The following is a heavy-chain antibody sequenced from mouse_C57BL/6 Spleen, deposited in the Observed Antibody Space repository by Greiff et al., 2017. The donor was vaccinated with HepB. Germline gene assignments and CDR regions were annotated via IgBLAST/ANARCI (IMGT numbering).Heavy chain of an antibody. J-gene: IGHJ1*03. CDR2: ISSGSSTI. CDR3: ARLYYYGSSYPWYFDV. Sequence: EVMLVESGGGLVKPGGSLKLSCAASGFTFSDYGMHWVRQAPEKGLEWVAYISSGSSTIYYADTVKGRFTIPRDNAKNTLFLQMTSLRSEDTAMYYCARLYYYGSSYPWYFDVWGTGTTVTVSS. CDR1: GFTFSDYG. D-gene: IGHD1-1*01. V-gene: IGHV5-17*01.